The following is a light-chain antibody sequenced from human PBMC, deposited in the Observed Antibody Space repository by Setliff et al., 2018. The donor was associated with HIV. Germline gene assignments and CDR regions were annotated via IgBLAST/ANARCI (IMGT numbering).Light chain of an antibody. CDR2: YDS. V-gene: IGLV3-21*04. CDR1: NIGSKS. Sequence: SYELTQPPSVSVAPGKTARITCGGDNIGSKSVHWYQQRPGQAPVVVIYYDSDRPSGIPERFSGSNSGNTATLTISRVEAGDEADYYCQVWDSSSDPPCVFATGTKVT. CDR3: QVWDSSSDPPCV. J-gene: IGLJ1*01.